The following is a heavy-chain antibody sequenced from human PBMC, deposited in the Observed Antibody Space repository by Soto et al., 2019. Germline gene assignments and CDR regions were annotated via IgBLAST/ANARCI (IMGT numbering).Heavy chain of an antibody. Sequence: QLQLQESGPGLVKPSETLSLTCTVSGGSISSSSYYWGWIRQPPGKGLEWIGSIYYSGNTYYNPTLQSRVTISVDTSKNQFSLKLRSVTAADTAVYYCATVWFGESQQWGQGTLVTVSS. CDR1: GGSISSSSYY. D-gene: IGHD3-10*01. J-gene: IGHJ1*01. CDR3: ATVWFGESQQ. V-gene: IGHV4-39*01. CDR2: IYYSGNT.